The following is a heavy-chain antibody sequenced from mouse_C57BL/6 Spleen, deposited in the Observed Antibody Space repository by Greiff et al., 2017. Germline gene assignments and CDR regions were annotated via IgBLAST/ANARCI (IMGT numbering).Heavy chain of an antibody. Sequence: EVQLVESGGGLVQPGGSLSLSCAASGFTFTDYYMSWVRQPPGKALEWLGFIRNKANGYTTEYSASVKGRFTISRDNSQSILYLQMNALRAEDSATYYCARDIYYGKFFAYWGKGTLVTVSA. D-gene: IGHD2-1*01. CDR2: IRNKANGYTT. V-gene: IGHV7-3*01. CDR3: ARDIYYGKFFAY. CDR1: GFTFTDYY. J-gene: IGHJ3*01.